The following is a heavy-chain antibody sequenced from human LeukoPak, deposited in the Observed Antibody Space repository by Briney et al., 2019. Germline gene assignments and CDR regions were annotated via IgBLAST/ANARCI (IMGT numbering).Heavy chain of an antibody. D-gene: IGHD2-15*01. CDR2: IYNSGGA. V-gene: IGHV4-59*01. J-gene: IGHJ4*02. Sequence: SETLSLTCVVSGGSFSSFYWNWIRQPPGKGLEWIGYIYNSGGANYNPSLASRVTMSVDSSKKQISLELTSVTAADTATYFCAGEEVSGYSDHWGQGTLVTLSS. CDR3: AGEEVSGYSDH. CDR1: GGSFSSFY.